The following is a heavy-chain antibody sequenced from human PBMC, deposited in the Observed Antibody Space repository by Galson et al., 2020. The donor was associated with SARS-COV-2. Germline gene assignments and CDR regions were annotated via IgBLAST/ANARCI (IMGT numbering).Heavy chain of an antibody. D-gene: IGHD2-2*01. CDR3: ARVGRYCSSTSCAAFDY. CDR2: IYYSGST. Sequence: SETLSLTCTVSGGSISSYYWSWIRQPPGKGLEWIGYIYYSGSTNYNPSLKSRVTISVDTSKNQFSLKLSSVTAADTAVYYCARVGRYCSSTSCAAFDYWGQGTLVTVSS. CDR1: GGSISSYY. J-gene: IGHJ4*02. V-gene: IGHV4-59*01.